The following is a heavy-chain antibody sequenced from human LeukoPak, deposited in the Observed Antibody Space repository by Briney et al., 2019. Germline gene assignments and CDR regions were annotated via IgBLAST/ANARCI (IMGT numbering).Heavy chain of an antibody. J-gene: IGHJ3*02. V-gene: IGHV3-21*04. CDR3: ARVNWGGFDI. CDR2: ISSSSSYI. Sequence: GGSLRLSCAASGFTFSSYSMNWVRQAPGKGLEWVSSISSSSSYIYYADSVKGRFTISRDNAKNSLYLQMNSLRAEDTAVYFCARVNWGGFDIWGQGTLATVSS. CDR1: GFTFSSYS. D-gene: IGHD7-27*01.